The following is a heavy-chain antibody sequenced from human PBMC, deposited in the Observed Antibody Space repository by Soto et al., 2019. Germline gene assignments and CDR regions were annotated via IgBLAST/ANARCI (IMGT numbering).Heavy chain of an antibody. CDR2: IIPMYGPA. CDR3: ARVTSMVRGVIDNWFDP. CDR1: GGTFSSYA. V-gene: IGHV1-69*01. J-gene: IGHJ5*02. D-gene: IGHD3-10*01. Sequence: QVPLVQSGAEVKKPGSSVTVSCKASGGTFSSYAIHWVRQAPGQGLEWMGGIIPMYGPAKYAQRFQGRVTITADESTTPVYSELTRLTSQDTAVYYCARVTSMVRGVIDNWFDPWGHGTLVTVSS.